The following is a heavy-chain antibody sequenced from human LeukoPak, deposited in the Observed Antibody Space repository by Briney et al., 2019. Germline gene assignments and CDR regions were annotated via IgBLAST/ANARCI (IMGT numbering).Heavy chain of an antibody. CDR2: INTGNGNT. V-gene: IGHV1-3*04. J-gene: IGHJ6*02. Sequence: ASVKVSCKASGYTFTSNAMHWVRQAPGQRPEWMGWINTGNGNTKYSQKLQGRVTITGDTSASTAYMELSSLRSEDTAVYYCARGYCSSTSCYMDVWGQGTTVT. CDR3: ARGYCSSTSCYMDV. CDR1: GYTFTSNA. D-gene: IGHD2-2*01.